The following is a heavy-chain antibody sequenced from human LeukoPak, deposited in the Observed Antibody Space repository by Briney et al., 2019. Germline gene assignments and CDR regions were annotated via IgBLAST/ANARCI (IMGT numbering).Heavy chain of an antibody. J-gene: IGHJ4*02. V-gene: IGHV3-9*01. CDR3: AKAGYSSSWHGYYFDY. CDR1: GFTFDDYA. CDR2: ISWNSGSI. Sequence: GGSLRLSCAASGFTFDDYAMHWVRQAPGKGLEWVSGISWNSGSIGYADSVKGRFTISRDNAKNSLYLQMNSLRAEDTALYYCAKAGYSSSWHGYYFDYWGQGTLVTVSS. D-gene: IGHD6-13*01.